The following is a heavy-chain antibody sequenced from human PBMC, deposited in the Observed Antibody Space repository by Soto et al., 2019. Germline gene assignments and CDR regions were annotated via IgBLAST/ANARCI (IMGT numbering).Heavy chain of an antibody. CDR2: IYFSGSI. V-gene: IGHV4-39*01. CDR3: ARDEWSTHTCCLHF. J-gene: IGHJ6*02. Sequence: SETLSLTCTVSGGSISSRGYYWAWIRQPPGKGLEWIGSIYFSGSIYDSPSLKSRITISVDTAKNQFSLKLNSVTAADTAVYYCARDEWSTHTCCLHFWGRGTSVTVSS. CDR1: GGSISSRGYY. D-gene: IGHD2-8*01.